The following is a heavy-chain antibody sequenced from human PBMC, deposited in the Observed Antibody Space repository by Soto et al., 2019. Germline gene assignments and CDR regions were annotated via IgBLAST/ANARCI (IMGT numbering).Heavy chain of an antibody. Sequence: GGSLRLSCAASGFTFSSHSMSWVRQAPGKGLEWVANINQDGRETYYVDSVKGRFTISRDNPKNSLYLQMNSLRAEDTAVYYCARHRGYMGGSPDAFDIWGQGTMVTVSS. CDR1: GFTFSSHS. CDR2: INQDGRET. J-gene: IGHJ3*02. CDR3: ARHRGYMGGSPDAFDI. V-gene: IGHV3-7*01. D-gene: IGHD1-26*01.